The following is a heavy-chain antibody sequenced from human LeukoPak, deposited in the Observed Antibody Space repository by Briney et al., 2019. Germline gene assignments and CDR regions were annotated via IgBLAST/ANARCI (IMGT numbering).Heavy chain of an antibody. CDR3: GRDLGGRSGY. CDR1: GFMFSSNW. J-gene: IGHJ4*02. D-gene: IGHD1-26*01. Sequence: GGSLRLSCAASGFMFSSNWMSWVRLAPGKGLEWVANIKEDGTETYYVDSVKGRFTISRDNAKNSLYLQMNSLRVEDTAVYYCGRDLGGRSGYWGQGTLVTVSS. CDR2: IKEDGTET. V-gene: IGHV3-7*03.